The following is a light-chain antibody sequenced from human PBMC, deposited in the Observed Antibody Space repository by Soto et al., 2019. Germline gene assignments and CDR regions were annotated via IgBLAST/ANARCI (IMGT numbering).Light chain of an antibody. CDR1: QDIANY. Sequence: DIQMTQSPPSLSLSVGYIFTITCQSSQDIANYLHWFQQKPGKAPQLLIFDVSNLQTGVPSRFSGGGSGTDFALTISSLEPEDIATYYCQQYDSLPLPFGQGTRLEIK. CDR3: QQYDSLPLP. J-gene: IGKJ5*01. V-gene: IGKV1-33*01. CDR2: DVS.